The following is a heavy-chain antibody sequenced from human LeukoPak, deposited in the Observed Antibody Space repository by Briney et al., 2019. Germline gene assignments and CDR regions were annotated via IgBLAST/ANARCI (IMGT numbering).Heavy chain of an antibody. V-gene: IGHV3-23*01. CDR2: ISGSGGGT. CDR1: GFIFSSYA. D-gene: IGHD1-26*01. J-gene: IGHJ4*02. CDR3: AKDQGPIVGATTFDY. Sequence: GGSLRLSCAASGFIFSSYAMSWVRQAPGKGLEWVSAISGSGGGTYYADSVKGRFTISRDNSKNTLYLQMNSLRAEDTAVYYCAKDQGPIVGATTFDYWGQGTLVTVSS.